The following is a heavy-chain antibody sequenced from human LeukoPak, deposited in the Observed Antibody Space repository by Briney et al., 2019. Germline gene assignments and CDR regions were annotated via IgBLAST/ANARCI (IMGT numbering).Heavy chain of an antibody. D-gene: IGHD6-19*01. CDR2: ICYDGSNN. J-gene: IGHJ4*02. CDR1: GFTFSSHG. V-gene: IGHV3-33*01. Sequence: AGSLRLSCTASGFTFSSHGMHWVRQAPGKGLEWMADICYDGSNNYYADPGKGRFTISRDNSKNTLYLQMNSLRAEDTAVYYCARDGTGSNSGWYIHWGQGALVTVSS. CDR3: ARDGTGSNSGWYIH.